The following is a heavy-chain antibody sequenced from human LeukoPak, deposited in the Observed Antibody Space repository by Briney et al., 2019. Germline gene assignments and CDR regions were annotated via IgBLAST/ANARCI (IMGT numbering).Heavy chain of an antibody. V-gene: IGHV3-30-3*01. CDR1: GFTFSSYA. Sequence: GGSLRLSCAASGFTFSSYAMHWVRQAPGKGLEWVAVISYDGSNKYYADSVKGRFTISRDNSKNTLYLQMNSLKAEDTAVYYCARSWYFDYWGQGTLVTVSS. CDR3: ARSWYFDY. J-gene: IGHJ4*02. CDR2: ISYDGSNK.